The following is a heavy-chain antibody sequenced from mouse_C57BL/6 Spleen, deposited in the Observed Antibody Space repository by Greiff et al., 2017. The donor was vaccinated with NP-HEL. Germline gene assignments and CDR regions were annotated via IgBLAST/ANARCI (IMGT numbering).Heavy chain of an antibody. Sequence: VQLQQPGAELVRPGSSVKLSCKASGYTFTSYWMDWVKQRPGQGLEWIGNIYPSDSETHYNQKFKDKATLTVDKSSSTAYMQVSSLTSEDSAVYYCARRGYYGSYWYFDVWGTGTTVTVSS. J-gene: IGHJ1*03. V-gene: IGHV1-61*01. CDR3: ARRGYYGSYWYFDV. CDR1: GYTFTSYW. CDR2: IYPSDSET. D-gene: IGHD1-1*01.